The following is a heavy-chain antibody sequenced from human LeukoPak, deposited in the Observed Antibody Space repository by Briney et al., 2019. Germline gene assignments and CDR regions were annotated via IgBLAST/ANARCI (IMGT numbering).Heavy chain of an antibody. CDR3: ARDYGSRYFYY. J-gene: IGHJ4*02. Sequence: ASVKVSCKASGGTFSSYAISWVRQAPGQGLEWMGIINPSGGSTSYAQKFQGRVTMTRDTSTSTVYMELSSLRSEDTAVYYCARDYGSRYFYYWGQGTLVTGSS. CDR1: GGTFSSYA. D-gene: IGHD6-19*01. CDR2: INPSGGST. V-gene: IGHV1-46*01.